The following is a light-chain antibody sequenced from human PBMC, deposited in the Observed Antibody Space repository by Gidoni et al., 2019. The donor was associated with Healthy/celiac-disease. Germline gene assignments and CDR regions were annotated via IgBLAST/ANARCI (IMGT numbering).Light chain of an antibody. CDR3: QQSYSTPPFT. CDR1: QSISSY. V-gene: IGKV1-39*01. CDR2: AAS. Sequence: QMTQSPSSLSASVGDRVTITCRASQSISSYLTWYQQKPGKAPRLLIYAASSLQSGVPSRFSGSGSGTDFTLTISSLQPEDFATYYCQQSYSTPPFTFGAGTKVDIK. J-gene: IGKJ3*01.